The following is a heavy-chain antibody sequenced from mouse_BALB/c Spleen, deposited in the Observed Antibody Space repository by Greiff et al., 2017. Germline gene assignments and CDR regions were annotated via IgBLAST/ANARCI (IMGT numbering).Heavy chain of an antibody. Sequence: EVHLVESGGGLVKPGGSLKLSCAASGFTFSDYYMYWVRQTPEKRLEWVATISDGGSYTYYPDSVKGRFTISRDNAKNNLYLQMSSLKSEDTAMYYCARDYVYAMDYWGQGTSVTVSS. J-gene: IGHJ4*01. D-gene: IGHD2-12*01. CDR1: GFTFSDYY. CDR2: ISDGGSYT. V-gene: IGHV5-4*02. CDR3: ARDYVYAMDY.